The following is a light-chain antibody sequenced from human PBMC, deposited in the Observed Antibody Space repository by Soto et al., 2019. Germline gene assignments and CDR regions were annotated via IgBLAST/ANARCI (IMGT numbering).Light chain of an antibody. CDR1: SSDVGGYNY. CDR2: NVR. V-gene: IGLV2-14*03. J-gene: IGLJ1*01. CDR3: NSYTTGATYV. Sequence: QSALTQPASVSGSPGQTITISCSGTSSDVGGYNYVSWYQQHPGKAPKLMIFNVRNRPSGVSNRFSGSTSGNTASLTISGLQAEDDADYYCNSYTTGATYVFGDGTKLTVL.